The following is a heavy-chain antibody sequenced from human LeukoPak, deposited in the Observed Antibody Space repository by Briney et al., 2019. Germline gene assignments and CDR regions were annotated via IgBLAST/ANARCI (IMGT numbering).Heavy chain of an antibody. Sequence: GGSLRLSCAFSGFTVSTNNMRWVRQAPGRGLEGVSVIYNDGNTYYTDSVKGRFTISRDNSKNTVFLQMNSLRVEHTALYYSARDREVVTAKAQMDVWGKGTTVTVSS. J-gene: IGHJ6*03. D-gene: IGHD2-21*02. CDR3: ARDREVVTAKAQMDV. CDR2: IYNDGNT. V-gene: IGHV3-53*01. CDR1: GFTVSTNN.